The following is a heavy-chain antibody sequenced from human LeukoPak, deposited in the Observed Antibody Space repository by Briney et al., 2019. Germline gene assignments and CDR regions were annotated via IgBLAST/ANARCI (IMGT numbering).Heavy chain of an antibody. V-gene: IGHV4-39*01. J-gene: IGHJ4*02. CDR2: IYYGGST. CDR1: GGSISSYY. Sequence: SETLSLTCTVSGGSISSYYWGWIRQSPEKGREWIGSIYYGGSTYYNPALQSRVTVSVDTSKNQFSLKLTSVTVADTAVYYCARVGIWFGEGNLSGYFDYWGQGTLVTVSS. CDR3: ARVGIWFGEGNLSGYFDY. D-gene: IGHD3-10*01.